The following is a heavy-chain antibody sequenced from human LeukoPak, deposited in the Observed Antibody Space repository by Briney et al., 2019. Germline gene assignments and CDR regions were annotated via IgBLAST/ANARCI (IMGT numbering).Heavy chain of an antibody. J-gene: IGHJ4*02. V-gene: IGHV1-46*03. CDR3: ARDASPIRYYDSSTTTFDY. D-gene: IGHD3-22*01. CDR1: GYTLTSYY. CDR2: INPSGGGT. Sequence: ASVKLSCKASGYTLTSYYMHWVRQAPGQGLEWLGIINPSGGGTSYAQKFHGRVTMTWETSTSTVYTQLSSVRSEDTAVYYGARDASPIRYYDSSTTTFDYWGQGTLVTVSS.